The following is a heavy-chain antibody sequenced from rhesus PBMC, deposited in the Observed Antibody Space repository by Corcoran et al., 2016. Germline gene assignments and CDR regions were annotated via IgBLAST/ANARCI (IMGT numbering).Heavy chain of an antibody. CDR3: ARVSSGWSPIWY. CDR1: GGSISGCW. CDR2: FDSSGST. Sequence: QLQLQESGPGLVKPSETLSLTCAVSGGSISGCWWGWIRQPPGKGLEWIGRFDSSGSTDYHPSLNSRVTISIATSKNQFSLKLSSVTAADTAVYYCARVSSGWSPIWYWGQGVLVTVSS. J-gene: IGHJ4*01. V-gene: IGHV4-160*01. D-gene: IGHD6S26*01.